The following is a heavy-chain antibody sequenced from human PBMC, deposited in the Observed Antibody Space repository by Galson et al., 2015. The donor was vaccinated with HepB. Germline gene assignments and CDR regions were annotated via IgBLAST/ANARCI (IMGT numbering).Heavy chain of an antibody. CDR1: GYTFNTYA. V-gene: IGHV1-18*01. D-gene: IGHD6-19*01. J-gene: IGHJ4*02. CDR3: ARVGLGAYDSGWHCLDY. CDR2: ISAYDGHT. Sequence: SVKVSCKASGYTFNTYAISWVRQAPGEGLEWLGWISAYDGHTKYAQKFQGRVTMTTDTSTSTGYMELRSLRSDDTAVYYCARVGLGAYDSGWHCLDYWGQGSLVTVST.